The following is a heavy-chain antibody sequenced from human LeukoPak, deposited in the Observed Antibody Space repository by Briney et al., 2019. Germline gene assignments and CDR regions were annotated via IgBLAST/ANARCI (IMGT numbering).Heavy chain of an antibody. V-gene: IGHV3-48*04. J-gene: IGHJ6*04. CDR2: IGSSGSTI. Sequence: GGSLRLSCAASRFPFSNYTLNWVRQAPGKGLEWVAYIGSSGSTIYYADSVKGRFTISRDNAKNSLYLQMNSLRAEDTAVYYCAELGITMIGGVWGKGTTVTISS. CDR3: AELGITMIGGV. D-gene: IGHD3-10*02. CDR1: RFPFSNYT.